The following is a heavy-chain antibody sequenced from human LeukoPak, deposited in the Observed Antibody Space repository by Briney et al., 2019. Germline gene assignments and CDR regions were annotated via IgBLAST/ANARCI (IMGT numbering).Heavy chain of an antibody. V-gene: IGHV3-7*01. CDR3: ARYTSMSAPGWFDS. CDR2: IKQDANEE. J-gene: IGHJ5*01. D-gene: IGHD5-18*01. CDR1: GFTFKTYW. Sequence: GGSLRLSCAASGFTFKTYWMSWVRQAPGMRLEWVANIKQDANEEYYVDSVKGRFTISRDNAKNSLYLQMNSLRPEDTAVYYCARYTSMSAPGWFDSWGQGTLVTVSS.